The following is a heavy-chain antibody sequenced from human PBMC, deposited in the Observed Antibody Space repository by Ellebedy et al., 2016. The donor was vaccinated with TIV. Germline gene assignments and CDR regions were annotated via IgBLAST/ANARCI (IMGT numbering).Heavy chain of an antibody. D-gene: IGHD4-17*01. V-gene: IGHV4-34*01. CDR3: ARHKESWWRSYGDYALDY. CDR2: INHSENT. Sequence: SETLSLTCAVSSGSFSGYYWSWIRQSPGKGLEWIGEINHSENTNYNPSLKSRVTISVDTSKNQFSLKLSSVTAADTAVYYCARHKESWWRSYGDYALDYWGQGTLVTVSS. J-gene: IGHJ4*02. CDR1: SGSFSGYY.